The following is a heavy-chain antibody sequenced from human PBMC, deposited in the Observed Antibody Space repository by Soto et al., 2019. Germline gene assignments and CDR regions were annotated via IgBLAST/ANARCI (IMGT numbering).Heavy chain of an antibody. CDR2: INSDGSST. CDR3: AIRASYYDSSGYFDY. Sequence: GSLRLSSAASGFKFSSYGMHWVRQAPGKGLVWVSRINSDGSSTSYADSVKGRFTISRDNAKNTLYLQMNSLRAEDTAVYYCAIRASYYDSSGYFDYWGQGTLVTVSS. D-gene: IGHD3-22*01. J-gene: IGHJ4*02. V-gene: IGHV3-74*01. CDR1: GFKFSSYG.